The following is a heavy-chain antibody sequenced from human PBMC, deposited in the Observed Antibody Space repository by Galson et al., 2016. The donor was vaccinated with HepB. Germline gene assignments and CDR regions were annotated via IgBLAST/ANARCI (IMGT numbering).Heavy chain of an antibody. V-gene: IGHV3-21*01. CDR1: GFNFSSYT. D-gene: IGHD3-3*01. CDR3: AKIWSDYFSGLYYFDY. CDR2: ISSSSRYI. Sequence: SLRLSCAASGFNFSSYTMNWVRQAPGKGLEWVSSISSSSRYIYYADSVKGRFTISRDNAKKSLYLQMNSLRGEDTAVYYCAKIWSDYFSGLYYFDYWGQGTLVTVSS. J-gene: IGHJ4*02.